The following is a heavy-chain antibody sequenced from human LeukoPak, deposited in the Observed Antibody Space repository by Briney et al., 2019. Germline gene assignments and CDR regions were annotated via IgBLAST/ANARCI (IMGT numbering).Heavy chain of an antibody. CDR1: GGSISSYY. D-gene: IGHD3-9*01. CDR3: ARETISNWFDP. Sequence: SETLSLTCTVSGGSISSYYWSWIRQPPGKGLEWIGYIYYSGSTNYNPSLKSRVTISVDTSKNQFSLKLSSVTAADTAVYYCARETISNWFDPWGQGTLVTVSS. J-gene: IGHJ5*02. CDR2: IYYSGST. V-gene: IGHV4-59*01.